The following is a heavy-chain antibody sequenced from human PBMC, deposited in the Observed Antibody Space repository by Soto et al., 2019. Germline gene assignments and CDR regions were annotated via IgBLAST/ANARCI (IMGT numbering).Heavy chain of an antibody. CDR3: ARDDDSSGYPGWFDP. CDR1: GYTFTSYG. CDR2: ISAYNGNT. Sequence: ASVKVSCKASGYTFTSYGISWERQAPGQGLEWMGWISAYNGNTNYAQKLQGRVTMTTDTSTSTAYMELRSLRSDDTAVYYCARDDDSSGYPGWFDPWGQGTLVTVSS. J-gene: IGHJ5*02. V-gene: IGHV1-18*04. D-gene: IGHD3-22*01.